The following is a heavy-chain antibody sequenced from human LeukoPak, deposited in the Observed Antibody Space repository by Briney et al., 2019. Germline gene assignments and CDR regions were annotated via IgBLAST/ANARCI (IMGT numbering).Heavy chain of an antibody. CDR3: ARAPSEIGGYYPEYFRH. Sequence: GGSLRLSCAASGFTLSTYWMHWVRQAPGKGLVWVSRIKSDGSTNYADSVKGRFTISRDNAKNTVSLQTNSLRLEDTGVYYCARAPSEIGGYYPEYFRHWGQGTLVTVSS. CDR2: IKSDGST. V-gene: IGHV3-74*01. J-gene: IGHJ1*01. CDR1: GFTLSTYW. D-gene: IGHD3-22*01.